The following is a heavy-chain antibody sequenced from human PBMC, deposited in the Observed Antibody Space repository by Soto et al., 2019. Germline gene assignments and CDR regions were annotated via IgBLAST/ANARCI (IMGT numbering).Heavy chain of an antibody. Sequence: SETLSLTCTVSGDSISSGDYYWSWIRQPPGKGLEWIGYIYYSGSTYYNPSLKSRIIISVDTSKNQFSLKLNSVTAPDTAVYYCARGGSQIDYWGQGTRVTVSS. D-gene: IGHD1-26*01. J-gene: IGHJ4*02. V-gene: IGHV4-30-4*01. CDR1: GDSISSGDYY. CDR3: ARGGSQIDY. CDR2: IYYSGST.